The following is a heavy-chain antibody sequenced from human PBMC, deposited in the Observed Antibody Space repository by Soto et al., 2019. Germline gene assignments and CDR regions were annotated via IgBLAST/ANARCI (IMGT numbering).Heavy chain of an antibody. CDR2: FDPEDGET. CDR3: ATGGGSIAARGGGYYYYYYGMDV. Sequence: GASVKVSCKVSGYTLTELSMHWVRQAPGKGLEWMGGFDPEDGETIYAQKFQGRVTMTEDTSTDTACMELSSLRSEDTAVYYCATGGGSIAARGGGYYYYYYGMDVWGQGTTVTVSS. CDR1: GYTLTELS. D-gene: IGHD6-6*01. V-gene: IGHV1-24*01. J-gene: IGHJ6*02.